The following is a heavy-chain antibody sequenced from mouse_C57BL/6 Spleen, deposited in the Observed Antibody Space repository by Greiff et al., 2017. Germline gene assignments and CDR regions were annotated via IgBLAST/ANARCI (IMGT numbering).Heavy chain of an antibody. V-gene: IGHV1-54*01. Sequence: VKLQQSGAELVRPGTSVKVSCKASGYAFTNYLIEWVKQRPGQGLEWIGVINPGSGGTNYNEKFKGKATLTADKSSSTAYMQLSSLTSEDSAVYFCARGGYYDDAMDYWGQGTSVTVSS. CDR2: INPGSGGT. J-gene: IGHJ4*01. CDR1: GYAFTNYL. D-gene: IGHD2-4*01. CDR3: ARGGYYDDAMDY.